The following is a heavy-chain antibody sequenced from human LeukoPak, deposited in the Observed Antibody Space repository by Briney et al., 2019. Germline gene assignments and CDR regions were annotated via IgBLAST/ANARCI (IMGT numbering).Heavy chain of an antibody. V-gene: IGHV3-23*01. CDR3: AKDRPNYYGSNGHYYKLNGDC. CDR1: GFTFSNYW. Sequence: GGSLRLSCAASGFTFSNYWMSWVRQAPGKGLEWVSSITSSGAATYYADSVKGRFTISRDNSDNTLYLQMNSLRAEDTAVYYCAKDRPNYYGSNGHYYKLNGDCWGQGTLVTVSS. CDR2: ITSSGAAT. D-gene: IGHD3-22*01. J-gene: IGHJ4*02.